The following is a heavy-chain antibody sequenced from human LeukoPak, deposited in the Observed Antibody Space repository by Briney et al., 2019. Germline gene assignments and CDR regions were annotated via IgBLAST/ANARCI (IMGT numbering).Heavy chain of an antibody. V-gene: IGHV3-30*02. D-gene: IGHD2-15*01. J-gene: IGHJ4*02. Sequence: PGGSLRLSCAASGFTFSSYGMHWVRQAPGKGLEWVALGRFTISRDNSKNTLYLQMNSLGAEDTAVYYCAKDRLLYYFDYWGQGTLVTVSS. CDR1: GFTFSSYG. CDR3: AKDRLLYYFDY.